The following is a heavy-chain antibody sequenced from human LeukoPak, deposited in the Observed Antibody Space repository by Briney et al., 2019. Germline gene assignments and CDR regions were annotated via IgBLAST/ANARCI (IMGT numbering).Heavy chain of an antibody. CDR1: GYTFTSYG. Sequence: ASVKVSCKASGYTFTSYGISWVRQAPGQGLEWMGWISAYNGNTNYAQKLQGRVTMTTDTSTSTAYMELRSLRSDDTAVYYCARDGLRIAARPDYFDYWGREPWSPSPQ. CDR3: ARDGLRIAARPDYFDY. V-gene: IGHV1-18*01. D-gene: IGHD6-6*01. CDR2: ISAYNGNT. J-gene: IGHJ4*02.